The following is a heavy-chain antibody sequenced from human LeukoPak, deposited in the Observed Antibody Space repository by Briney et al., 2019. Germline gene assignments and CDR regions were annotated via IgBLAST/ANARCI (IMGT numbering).Heavy chain of an antibody. CDR1: GFTFDNYA. CDR2: ISPTGGST. CDR3: AKRRAVLRTVSLLDS. D-gene: IGHD2/OR15-2a*01. V-gene: IGHV3-23*01. J-gene: IGHJ4*02. Sequence: PGGSLRLSCAASGFTFDNYAMAWVRQAPGKVLEWVSTISPTGGSTYYADSVKGRFTISRDNSKNTLYVQMNSLRAEDTAVYYCAKRRAVLRTVSLLDSWGQGTLVSVSS.